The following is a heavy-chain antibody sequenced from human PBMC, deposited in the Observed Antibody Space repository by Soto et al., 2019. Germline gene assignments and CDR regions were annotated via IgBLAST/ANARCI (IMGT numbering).Heavy chain of an antibody. CDR1: GGTFSSYT. V-gene: IGHV1-69*02. Sequence: QVQLVQSGAEVKKPGSSVKVSCKASGGTFSSYTISWVRQAPGQGLEWMGRIIPILGIANYAQKFQGRVTITADKSTSQAYMELSSLRSEDTAVYYCATVVVTANYYYYGMDVWGQGTTVTVSS. CDR3: ATVVVTANYYYYGMDV. CDR2: IIPILGIA. J-gene: IGHJ6*02. D-gene: IGHD2-21*02.